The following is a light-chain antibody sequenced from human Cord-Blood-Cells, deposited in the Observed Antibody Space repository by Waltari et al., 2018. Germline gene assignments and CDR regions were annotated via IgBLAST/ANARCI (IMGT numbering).Light chain of an antibody. J-gene: IGLJ3*02. CDR3: SSYTSSSTLV. V-gene: IGLV2-14*03. Sequence: QSALTQPASVSGSPGQSITISCTGTSSDVGGYNYVSWYPQHPGKAPKLMIYDVSNRPSGFSNRFSGSKSGNTASLTISGLQAEDEADYYCSSYTSSSTLVFGGGTKLTVL. CDR1: SSDVGGYNY. CDR2: DVS.